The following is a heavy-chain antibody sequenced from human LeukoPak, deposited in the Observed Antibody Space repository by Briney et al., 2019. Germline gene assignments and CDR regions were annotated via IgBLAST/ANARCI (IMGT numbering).Heavy chain of an antibody. V-gene: IGHV4-38-2*01. CDR1: GYSISSGYY. D-gene: IGHD5-24*01. J-gene: IGHJ3*02. CDR2: IYHSGST. CDR3: ATPSRDGYNKDAFVI. Sequence: SETLSLTCAVSGYSISSGYYWGWIRQPPGKGLEWIGSIYHSGSTYYNPSLKSRVTISVDTSKNQFSLKLSSVTAADTAVYYCATPSRDGYNKDAFVIWGQGTMVTVSS.